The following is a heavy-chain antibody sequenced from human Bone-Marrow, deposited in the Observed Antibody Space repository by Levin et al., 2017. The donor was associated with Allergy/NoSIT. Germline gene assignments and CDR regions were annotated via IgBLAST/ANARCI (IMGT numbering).Heavy chain of an antibody. CDR2: IYYTGTV. CDR3: ARAKTPKNYYDTSGFRNFHGMDV. Sequence: SETLSLTCTLSGVSMGGSYWSWVRQPPGKGLEWIGYIYYTGTVNYNPSLKSRVAISVDTSRNQFSLRLNSVTAADTAVYYCARAKTPKNYYDTSGFRNFHGMDVWGQGTTVTVSS. D-gene: IGHD3-22*01. J-gene: IGHJ6*02. CDR1: GVSMGGSY. V-gene: IGHV4-59*01.